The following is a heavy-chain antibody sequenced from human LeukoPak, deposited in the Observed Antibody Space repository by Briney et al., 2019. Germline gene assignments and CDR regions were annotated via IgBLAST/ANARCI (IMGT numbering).Heavy chain of an antibody. CDR2: ISYSGST. J-gene: IGHJ4*02. CDR1: GGSISSYNSY. V-gene: IGHV4-30-4*08. CDR3: VRGGEGYYYVH. Sequence: SETLSLTCTVSGGSISSYNSYWGWIRQPPGKGLEWIGYISYSGSTHYNPSVKSRVNILRDTSKNQFSLKLTSVTAADTAVYYCVRGGEGYYYVHWGQGTLVTVSS. D-gene: IGHD5-24*01.